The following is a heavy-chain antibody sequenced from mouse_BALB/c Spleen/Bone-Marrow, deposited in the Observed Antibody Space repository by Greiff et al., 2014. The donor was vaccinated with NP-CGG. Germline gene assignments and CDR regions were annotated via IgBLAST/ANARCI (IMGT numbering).Heavy chain of an antibody. CDR1: GYAFTNYL. CDR2: INPGSGGA. Sequence: QVQLKQSGAELVRPGTAVNVSCKASGYAFTNYLIEWVKQRPGQGLEWIGVINPGSGGANYNEKFKGKATLTADKPSSTAYMQLSSLTSDDSAVYFCARFGRYYFDYWGQGTTLTVSS. CDR3: ARFGRYYFDY. V-gene: IGHV1-54*01. J-gene: IGHJ2*01.